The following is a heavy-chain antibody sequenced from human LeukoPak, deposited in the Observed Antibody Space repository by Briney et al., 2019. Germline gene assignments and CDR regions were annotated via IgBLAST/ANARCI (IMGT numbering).Heavy chain of an antibody. CDR1: GFTVSSNY. D-gene: IGHD5-18*01. CDR2: IYSGGST. CDR3: ARSVDTAMVYFDY. V-gene: IGHV3-53*01. Sequence: GGSLRLSCAASGFTVSSNYMSWVRQAPGKGLEWVSVIYSGGSTYYADSVKGRFTISRDNAKNSLYLQMNSLRAEDTAVYYCARSVDTAMVYFDYWGQGTLVTVSS. J-gene: IGHJ4*02.